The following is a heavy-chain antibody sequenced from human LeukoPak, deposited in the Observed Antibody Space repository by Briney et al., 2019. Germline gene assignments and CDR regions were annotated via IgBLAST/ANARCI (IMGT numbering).Heavy chain of an antibody. CDR3: ARVLSTVTTFDY. D-gene: IGHD4-17*01. CDR1: GFTFSSYV. V-gene: IGHV3-48*03. Sequence: PGGSLRLSCAASGFTFSSYVINWVRQAPGKGLEWVSYISSSGSNKYYADSVKGRFTISRDNAKNSLYLQMKSLRAEDTAVYYCARVLSTVTTFDYWGQGTLVTVSS. CDR2: ISSSGSNK. J-gene: IGHJ4*02.